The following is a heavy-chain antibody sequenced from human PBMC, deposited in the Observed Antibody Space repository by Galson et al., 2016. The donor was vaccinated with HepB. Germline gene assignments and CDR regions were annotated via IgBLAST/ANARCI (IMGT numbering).Heavy chain of an antibody. V-gene: IGHV1-18*01. J-gene: IGHJ6*02. Sequence: SVKVSCKASGYTFTSYGISWVRQAPGQGLEWMGWISPYNGDTNYAQKLQGRVTVTTDTSASTAYMERRSLRSDDTAVYYCARGGGSAYYGMDVWGQGTTVTVSS. CDR2: ISPYNGDT. CDR3: ARGGGSAYYGMDV. CDR1: GYTFTSYG. D-gene: IGHD1-26*01.